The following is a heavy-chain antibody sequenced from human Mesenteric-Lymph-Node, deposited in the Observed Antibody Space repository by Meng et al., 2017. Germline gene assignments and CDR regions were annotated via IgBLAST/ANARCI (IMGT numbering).Heavy chain of an antibody. CDR3: ARDVGYGEYYFDY. Sequence: VQWVQSGAEVKKPGSSVQGSCKASGGSFTSYTINWWRQAPGQGLEWMGRIIPTLGVANYAQKFQGRVTIPADISTSTAYMDLSSLRSEDTAMYYCARDVGYGEYYFDYWGQGTLVTVSS. CDR2: IIPTLGVA. J-gene: IGHJ4*02. D-gene: IGHD4-17*01. CDR1: GGSFTSYT. V-gene: IGHV1-69*08.